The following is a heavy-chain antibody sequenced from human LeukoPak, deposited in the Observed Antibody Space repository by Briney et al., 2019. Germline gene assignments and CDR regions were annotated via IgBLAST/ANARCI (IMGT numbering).Heavy chain of an antibody. CDR1: GYTFTDYY. CDR2: INPNSGDT. CDR3: ARVQYYNILTGSFQY. Sequence: GASVNVSCKASGYTFTDYYMHWVRQAPGQGLEWMGWINPNSGDTNYAQKFQGRVTMTRDTSISTAYMELSRLRSDDTAVYYCARVQYYNILTGSFQYWGQGTLVTVSS. D-gene: IGHD3-9*01. J-gene: IGHJ4*02. V-gene: IGHV1-2*02.